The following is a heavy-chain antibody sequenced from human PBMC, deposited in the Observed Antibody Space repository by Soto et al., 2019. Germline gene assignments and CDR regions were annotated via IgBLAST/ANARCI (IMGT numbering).Heavy chain of an antibody. CDR1: GFSLSARGVG. CDR2: IYWDDDK. Sequence: SGPTLVNPTETLTLTCTFSGFSLSARGVGVGWIRQPPGKALEWLALIYWDDDKRHNPSMKSRVTITRDTSKTQVLLILTDMDPVDSATYYCARNLGNNIPDDSGQGALVTVSS. CDR3: ARNLGNNIPDD. V-gene: IGHV2-5*02. J-gene: IGHJ1*01. D-gene: IGHD1-1*01.